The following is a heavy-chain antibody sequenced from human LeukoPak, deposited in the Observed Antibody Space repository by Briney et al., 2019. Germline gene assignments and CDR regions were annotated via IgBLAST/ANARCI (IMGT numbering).Heavy chain of an antibody. CDR1: GFPFSSYA. CDR3: ANPWYSYGSGSY. D-gene: IGHD3-10*01. CDR2: ISGSGGST. J-gene: IGHJ4*02. Sequence: VGSLLLSCAASGFPFSSYAMSWVRPAPGKGLDWVSAISGSGGSTYSADSVKGRFTISRDNSKNTLYLQMNSLRAEDTAVYYCANPWYSYGSGSYWGQGTLVTVSS. V-gene: IGHV3-23*01.